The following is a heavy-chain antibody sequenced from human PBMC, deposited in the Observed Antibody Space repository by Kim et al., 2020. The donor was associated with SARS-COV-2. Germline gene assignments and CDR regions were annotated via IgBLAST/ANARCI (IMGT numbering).Heavy chain of an antibody. V-gene: IGHV1-69*13. CDR2: IIPIFGTA. D-gene: IGHD3-16*01. J-gene: IGHJ4*02. Sequence: SVKVSCKASGGTFSSYAISWVRQAPGQGLEWMGGIIPIFGTANYAQKFQGRVTITADESTSTAYMELSSLRSEDTAVYYCARDRRGRSSLYYFDYWGQGTLVTVSS. CDR3: ARDRRGRSSLYYFDY. CDR1: GGTFSSYA.